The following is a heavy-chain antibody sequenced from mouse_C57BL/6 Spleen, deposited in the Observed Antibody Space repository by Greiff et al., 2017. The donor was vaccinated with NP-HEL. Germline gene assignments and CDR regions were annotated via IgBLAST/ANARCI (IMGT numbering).Heavy chain of an antibody. CDR1: GYTFTDYE. D-gene: IGHD1-1*01. Sequence: QVQLKESGAELVRPGASVTLSCKASGYTFTDYEMHWVKQTPVHGLEWIGAIDPETGGTAYNQKFKGKAILTADKSSSTAYMELRSLTSEDSAVYYCTRFGSNYYAMDYWGQGTSVTVSS. V-gene: IGHV1-15*01. CDR3: TRFGSNYYAMDY. J-gene: IGHJ4*01. CDR2: IDPETGGT.